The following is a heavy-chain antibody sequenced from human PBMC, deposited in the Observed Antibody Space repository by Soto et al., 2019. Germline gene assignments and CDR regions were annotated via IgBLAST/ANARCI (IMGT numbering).Heavy chain of an antibody. Sequence: QVQLVQSGSEVKKPGASVKVSCKASGYTFSIHGYSWVRQAPGQGLEWMGWISAYNGNTNYAQKFQGRVTMTTDTSTSTVYMELRSLRSDDTAIYYCARVTGANWFDPWGQGTLVTVSS. CDR2: ISAYNGNT. V-gene: IGHV1-18*04. CDR1: GYTFSIHG. D-gene: IGHD1-26*01. CDR3: ARVTGANWFDP. J-gene: IGHJ5*02.